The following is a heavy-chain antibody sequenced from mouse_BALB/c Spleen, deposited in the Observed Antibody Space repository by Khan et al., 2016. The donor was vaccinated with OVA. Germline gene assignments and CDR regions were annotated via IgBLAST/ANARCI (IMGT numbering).Heavy chain of an antibody. D-gene: IGHD4-1*01. CDR1: GCSITSDYA. CDR3: AMGRTY. CDR2: ITYSGST. J-gene: IGHJ3*01. Sequence: VRLKESGPGLVKPSQSLSLTCTVTGCSITSDYAWNWIRQFPGNKLEWMGYITYSGSTSYNPSLKSRISITRDTSKNQFFLQLNFVTTEDTATYYCAMGRTYWGQGTLVTVSA. V-gene: IGHV3-2*02.